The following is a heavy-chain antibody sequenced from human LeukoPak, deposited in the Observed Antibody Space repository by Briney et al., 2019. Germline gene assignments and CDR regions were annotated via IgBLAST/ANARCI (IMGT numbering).Heavy chain of an antibody. V-gene: IGHV3-48*03. CDR3: ARDRGNLHSSGWYDY. CDR1: GFTFSSYE. Sequence: QLWGALRLSCAASGFTFSSYEMNWVCQAPGKGLEWVSYISSSGSTMYYADSVKGRFTISRDNAKNSLYLQMNSLRAEDTAVYYCARDRGNLHSSGWYDYWGQGTLVTVSS. CDR2: ISSSGSTM. J-gene: IGHJ4*02. D-gene: IGHD6-19*01.